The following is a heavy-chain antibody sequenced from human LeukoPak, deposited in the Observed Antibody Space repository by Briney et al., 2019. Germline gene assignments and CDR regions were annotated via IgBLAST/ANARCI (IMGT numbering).Heavy chain of an antibody. CDR3: AAADSSVSPFDY. J-gene: IGHJ4*02. CDR2: IIPIFGTA. Sequence: GASVKVSCKASGGTFSSYAISWVRQAPGQGLEWMGGIIPIFGTANYAQKFQGRVTITADESTSTAYMELSSLRSEDTAVYYCAAADSSVSPFDYWGQGTLVTVSS. CDR1: GGTFSSYA. D-gene: IGHD3-22*01. V-gene: IGHV1-69*13.